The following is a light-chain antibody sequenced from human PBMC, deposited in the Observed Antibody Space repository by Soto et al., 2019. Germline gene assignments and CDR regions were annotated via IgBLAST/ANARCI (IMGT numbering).Light chain of an antibody. CDR1: SSNFGRNI. V-gene: IGLV1-44*01. CDR2: SNN. J-gene: IGLJ2*01. CDR3: AAWDDSLNGVV. Sequence: QSVLTQPPSASGTPGQRVTISCSGSSSNFGRNIVNWYQQLPGTAPKLLIYSNNRRPSGVPDRFSGSKSGTSASLAISGLQSEDEADYYCAAWDDSLNGVVFGGGTKLTVL.